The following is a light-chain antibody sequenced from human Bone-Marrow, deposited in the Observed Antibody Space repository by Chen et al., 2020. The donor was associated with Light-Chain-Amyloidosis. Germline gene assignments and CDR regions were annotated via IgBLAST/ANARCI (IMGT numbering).Light chain of an antibody. Sequence: DIQMTQSPSSLSASVGDRVTITCRASQSISSYLNWYQQKPGKAPKLLIYAASSLQSGVPSRFSGSGSGTDFTLTISSLQPEDVATDYCQQRYSTPTVGGGTKVEIK. V-gene: IGKV1-39*01. CDR3: QQRYSTPT. CDR2: AAS. CDR1: QSISSY. J-gene: IGKJ4*01.